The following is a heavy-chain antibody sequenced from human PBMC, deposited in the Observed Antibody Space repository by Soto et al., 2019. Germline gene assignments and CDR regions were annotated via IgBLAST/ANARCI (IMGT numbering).Heavy chain of an antibody. V-gene: IGHV4-30-2*01. J-gene: IGHJ6*02. CDR3: ARGTAMVTTSQDDFYYGMDV. Sequence: PSETLSLTCAVSGGYISGGYYSWSWIRQPPGKGLEWIGFIYNSGSTYYNSSLKSRVTISVDRSKNHFFLNLTSVTAADTAVYYCARGTAMVTTSQDDFYYGMDVWGQGTTVTVSS. CDR1: GGYISGGYYS. D-gene: IGHD5-18*01. CDR2: IYNSGST.